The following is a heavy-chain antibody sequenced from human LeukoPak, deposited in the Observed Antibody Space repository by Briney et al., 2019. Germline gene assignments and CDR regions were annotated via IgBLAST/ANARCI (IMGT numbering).Heavy chain of an antibody. CDR1: GGSFSGYY. J-gene: IGHJ6*02. V-gene: IGHV4-34*01. CDR2: INHSGST. CDR3: ARGRRLDSSGWTYYYYYGMDV. D-gene: IGHD6-19*01. Sequence: SETLSLTCAVYGGSFSGYYWSWIRQPPGKGLEWIGEINHSGSTNYNPSLKSRVTISVDTSKNQFSLKLSSVTAADTAVYYCARGRRLDSSGWTYYYYYGMDVWGQGTMVTVSS.